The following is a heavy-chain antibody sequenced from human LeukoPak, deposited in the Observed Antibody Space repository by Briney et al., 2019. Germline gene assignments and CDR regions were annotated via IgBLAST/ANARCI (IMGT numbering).Heavy chain of an antibody. CDR2: ISAYNGNT. J-gene: IGHJ4*02. Sequence: ASVKVSCKASGYTFTNYYMHWVRQAPGQGLEWMGWISAYNGNTNYAQKLQGRVTMTTDTSTSTAYMELRSLRSDDTAVYYCARAPVDTAIIDYWGQGTLVTVSS. D-gene: IGHD5-18*01. V-gene: IGHV1-18*04. CDR3: ARAPVDTAIIDY. CDR1: GYTFTNYY.